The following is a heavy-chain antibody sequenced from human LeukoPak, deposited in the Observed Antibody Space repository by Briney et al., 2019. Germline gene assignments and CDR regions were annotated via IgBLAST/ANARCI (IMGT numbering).Heavy chain of an antibody. CDR3: ARDPSGGYYDSSGYYSPYYYYMDV. CDR2: IIPIFGTA. V-gene: IGHV1-69*01. Sequence: ASVKVSCKASGGTFSSYAISWVRQAPGQGLEWMGGIIPIFGTANYAQKFQGRVTITADESTSTAYMELSSLRSEDTAVYYCARDPSGGYYDSSGYYSPYYYYMDVWGKGTTVTVSS. J-gene: IGHJ6*03. CDR1: GGTFSSYA. D-gene: IGHD3-22*01.